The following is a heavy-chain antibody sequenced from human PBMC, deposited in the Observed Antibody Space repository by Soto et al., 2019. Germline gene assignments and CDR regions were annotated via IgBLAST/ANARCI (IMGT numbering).Heavy chain of an antibody. CDR3: ARGMLYPIDYYYYGMDV. Sequence: QVQLVQSGAEVKKPGSSVKVSCKASGGTFSSYAISWVRQAPGQGLEWMGGIIPIFGTANYAQKFQGRVTITADESTSTAYMALSSLRSEDTAVYYCARGMLYPIDYYYYGMDVWGQGTTVTVSS. CDR2: IIPIFGTA. J-gene: IGHJ6*02. D-gene: IGHD2-8*01. V-gene: IGHV1-69*01. CDR1: GGTFSSYA.